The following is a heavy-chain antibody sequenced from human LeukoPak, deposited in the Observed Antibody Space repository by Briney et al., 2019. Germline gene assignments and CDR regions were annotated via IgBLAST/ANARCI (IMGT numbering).Heavy chain of an antibody. D-gene: IGHD4/OR15-4a*01. V-gene: IGHV3-30*02. CDR3: AKEMGASQPFDY. Sequence: GGSLRLSCAASGFTFSNYGMHWVRQAPGKGLEWVAFIRYDGSNKYYADSVKGRLTISRDNSKNTLYLQMNSLRAEDMALYYCAKEMGASQPFDYWGQGTLVTVSS. CDR2: IRYDGSNK. CDR1: GFTFSNYG. J-gene: IGHJ4*02.